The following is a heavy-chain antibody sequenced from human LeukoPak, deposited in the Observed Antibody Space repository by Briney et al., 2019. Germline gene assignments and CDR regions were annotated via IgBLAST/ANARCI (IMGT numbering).Heavy chain of an antibody. CDR1: GFTFRSHN. CDR3: ARQDSSGYQIDC. V-gene: IGHV3-48*02. Sequence: GGSLRLSCVASGFTFRSHNMEWVRQAPGKGLEWVSYISSSSGTMYYADSVKGRFTISRDNGKNSLYLQMNSLRDEDTAVYYCARQDSSGYQIDCWGQGTLVTVSS. D-gene: IGHD3-22*01. CDR2: ISSSSGTM. J-gene: IGHJ4*02.